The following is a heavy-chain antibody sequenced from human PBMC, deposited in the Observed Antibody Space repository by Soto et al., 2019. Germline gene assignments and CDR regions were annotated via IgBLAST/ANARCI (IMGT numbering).Heavy chain of an antibody. D-gene: IGHD2-15*01. J-gene: IGHJ4*02. CDR2: ISAYNGHT. CDR3: ARDLGGWPDY. CDR1: GFTFTRYG. V-gene: IGHV1-18*01. Sequence: ASVKVSCKASGFTFTRYGITWVRQAPGQGLEWMGWISAYNGHTEYAQKFQGRVTMTTDTSTTTAFMELRSLRSEDTAVYYCARDLGGWPDYWGQGTLVTVSS.